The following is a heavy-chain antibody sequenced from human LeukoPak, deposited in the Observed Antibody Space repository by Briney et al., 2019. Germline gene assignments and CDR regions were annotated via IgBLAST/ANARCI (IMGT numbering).Heavy chain of an antibody. V-gene: IGHV4-4*09. Sequence: KPSETLSLTCTVSGDSISSYYWSWIRQPPGKGLEWIGYIYSSGITNYNPSLKSRVTISTDTSKNQLSLQLTSVTAADTAVCYCARRGNQFDYWGQGTLVTVSS. CDR2: IYSSGIT. CDR1: GDSISSYY. D-gene: IGHD1-14*01. J-gene: IGHJ4*02. CDR3: ARRGNQFDY.